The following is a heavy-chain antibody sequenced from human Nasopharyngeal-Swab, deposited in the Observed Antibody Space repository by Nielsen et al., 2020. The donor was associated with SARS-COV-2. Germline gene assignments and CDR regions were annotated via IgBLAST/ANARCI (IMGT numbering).Heavy chain of an antibody. Sequence: SVKLSCKASGYTFTSYAMNWVRQAPGQGLEWMGGIIPIFGTANYAQKFQGRVTITADESTSTAYMELSSLRSEDTAVYYCTTQLGDAFDIWGQGTMVTVSS. D-gene: IGHD6-6*01. CDR1: GYTFTSYA. V-gene: IGHV1-69*13. CDR3: TTQLGDAFDI. J-gene: IGHJ3*02. CDR2: IIPIFGTA.